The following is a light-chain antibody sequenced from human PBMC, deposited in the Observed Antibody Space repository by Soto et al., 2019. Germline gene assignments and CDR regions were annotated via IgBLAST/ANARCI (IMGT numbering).Light chain of an antibody. J-gene: IGKJ1*01. CDR2: GAS. CDR1: QTVRSSF. V-gene: IGKV3-20*01. Sequence: DIELTQSPATLSLSPGERVTLSCRASQTVRSSFVAWYQQKPGQAPRLLIYGASTRATGIPDRFSGSGSGRDFTLTISSLDPEDLAVYYCQHYGRSSWTFGQGTKVEIK. CDR3: QHYGRSSWT.